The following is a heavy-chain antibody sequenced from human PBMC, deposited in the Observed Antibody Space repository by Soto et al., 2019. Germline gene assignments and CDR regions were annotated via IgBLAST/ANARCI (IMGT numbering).Heavy chain of an antibody. J-gene: IGHJ4*02. CDR1: GFTFTRYS. Sequence: EVQLVESGGGLVKPGGSLGLSCAASGFTFTRYSMNWVRQAPGKGLEWVSSISSTTNYIYYGDSMKGRFTISRDNAKNSLYLEMNSLRAEDTAVYYCARESEDLTSNFAYWGQGTLVTVSS. CDR3: ARESEDLTSNFAY. V-gene: IGHV3-21*06. CDR2: ISSTTNYI.